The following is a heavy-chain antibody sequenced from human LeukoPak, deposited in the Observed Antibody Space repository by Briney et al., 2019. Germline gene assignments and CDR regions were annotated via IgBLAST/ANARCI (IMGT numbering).Heavy chain of an antibody. CDR3: ARIKSPGGSGSWYWFDP. V-gene: IGHV2-70*11. CDR1: GFSLSTSGMC. Sequence: SGPALVKPTETLTLTCTFSGFSLSTSGMCVSWIRQPPGKALEWLARIDWDDDKYYSTSLKPRPTISKDTSKNQVVLTMTNMDPVDTATYYCARIKSPGGSGSWYWFDPWGPGTLVTVSS. J-gene: IGHJ5*02. CDR2: IDWDDDK. D-gene: IGHD6-13*01.